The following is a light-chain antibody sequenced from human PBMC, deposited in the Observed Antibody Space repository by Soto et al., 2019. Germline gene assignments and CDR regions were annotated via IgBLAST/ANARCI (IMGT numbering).Light chain of an antibody. V-gene: IGLV2-23*03. CDR2: EGS. CDR1: SSDVGSYNL. J-gene: IGLJ2*01. CDR3: CSYTGSSTFV. Sequence: QSALTQPASVSGSPGQSITISCTGTSSDVGSYNLVSWYQLHPDKAPKLMIYEGSKRPSGVSNRFSGSKSGNTASLTISGLQAEDEADYYCCSYTGSSTFVFGGGTQLTVL.